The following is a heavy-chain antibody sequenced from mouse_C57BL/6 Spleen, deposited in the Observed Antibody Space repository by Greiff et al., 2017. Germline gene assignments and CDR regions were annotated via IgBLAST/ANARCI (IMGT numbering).Heavy chain of an antibody. CDR2: IHPNSGST. D-gene: IGHD2-3*01. Sequence: QVQLQQSGAELVKPGASVKLSCKASGYTFTSYWMHWVKQRPGKGLEWIGMIHPNSGSTNYNEKFKSKATLTVDKSSSTAYMQLSSLTSEDSAVYYCARNDGYPAWFAYWGQGTLVTVSA. CDR3: ARNDGYPAWFAY. V-gene: IGHV1-64*01. CDR1: GYTFTSYW. J-gene: IGHJ3*01.